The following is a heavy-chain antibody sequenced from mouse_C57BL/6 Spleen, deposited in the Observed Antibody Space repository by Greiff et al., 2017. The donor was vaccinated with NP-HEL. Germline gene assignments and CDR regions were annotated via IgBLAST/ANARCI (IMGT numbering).Heavy chain of an antibody. CDR2: IDPSDSYT. CDR3: ARGVGLRRGFDY. Sequence: VQLQQPGAELVMPGASVKLSCKASGYTLTSYWMHWVKQRPGQGLEWIGEIDPSDSYTNYNQKFKGKSTLTVDKSSSTAYMHLSSLTSEDSAVYYCARGVGLRRGFDYWGQGTTLTVSS. CDR1: GYTLTSYW. J-gene: IGHJ2*01. V-gene: IGHV1-69*01. D-gene: IGHD2-4*01.